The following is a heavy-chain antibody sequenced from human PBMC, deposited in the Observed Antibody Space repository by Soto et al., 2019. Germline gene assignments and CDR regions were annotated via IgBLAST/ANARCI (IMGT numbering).Heavy chain of an antibody. Sequence: SLRLYCAPTSFTYSNSLMRGVRQVPGKELEWVGRIKSKTDGGTTDYAAPVKGRFTISRDDSKNTLYLQMNSLKTEDTAVYYFTTGRYCSGGSCYFGYWGQGTLVTVSS. D-gene: IGHD2-15*01. J-gene: IGHJ4*02. CDR1: SFTYSNSL. CDR2: IKSKTDGGTT. CDR3: TTGRYCSGGSCYFGY. V-gene: IGHV3-15*01.